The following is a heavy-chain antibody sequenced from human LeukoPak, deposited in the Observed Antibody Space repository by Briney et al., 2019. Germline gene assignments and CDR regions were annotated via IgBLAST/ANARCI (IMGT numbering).Heavy chain of an antibody. CDR1: GGSISSGGYY. J-gene: IGHJ3*02. CDR2: IYYSGST. CDR3: ARYRTVVTSRNAFDI. Sequence: SETLSLTCTVSGGSISSGGYYWSWIRQHPGKGLEWIGYIYYSGSTYYNPSLKSRVTISVDTPKNQFSLKLSSVTAADTAVYYCARYRTVVTSRNAFDIWGQGTMVTVSS. D-gene: IGHD4-23*01. V-gene: IGHV4-31*03.